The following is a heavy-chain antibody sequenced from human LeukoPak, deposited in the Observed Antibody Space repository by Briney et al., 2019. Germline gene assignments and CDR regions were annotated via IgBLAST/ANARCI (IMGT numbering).Heavy chain of an antibody. CDR3: ARDTSGTRGSSTFDY. J-gene: IGHJ4*02. V-gene: IGHV4-4*07. CDR1: GGSISSYY. Sequence: SETLSLTCTVSGGSISSYYWSWIRQPAGKGLEWIGRIYTSGSTNYNPSLKSRVTTSVDTSKNQFSLKLSSVTAADTAVYYCARDTSGTRGSSTFDYWGQGTLVTVSS. CDR2: IYTSGST. D-gene: IGHD1-14*01.